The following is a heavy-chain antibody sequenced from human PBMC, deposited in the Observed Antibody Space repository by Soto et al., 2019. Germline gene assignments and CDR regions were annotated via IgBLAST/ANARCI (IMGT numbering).Heavy chain of an antibody. Sequence: SETLSLTCAVSGGSISSGGYSWSWIRQPPGKGLEWIGYIYHSGSTYYNPSLKSRVTISVDRSKNQFSLKLSSVTAADTAVYYCARYYYDSSGYYLDYWGQGTLVTVSS. J-gene: IGHJ4*02. V-gene: IGHV4-30-2*01. CDR2: IYHSGST. CDR3: ARYYYDSSGYYLDY. CDR1: GGSISSGGYS. D-gene: IGHD3-22*01.